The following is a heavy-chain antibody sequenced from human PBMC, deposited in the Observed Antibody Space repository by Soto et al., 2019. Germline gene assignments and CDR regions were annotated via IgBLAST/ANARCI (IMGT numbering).Heavy chain of an antibody. D-gene: IGHD3-3*01. Sequence: GGSLRLSCAASGFTFSSYSMNWVRQAPGKGLEWVSYISSSSSTIYYADSVKGRFTISRDNAKNSLYLQMNSLRDEDTAVYYCARNSDTIFGVVRALDVWGQGTTVTVSS. CDR3: ARNSDTIFGVVRALDV. CDR2: ISSSSSTI. J-gene: IGHJ6*02. V-gene: IGHV3-48*02. CDR1: GFTFSSYS.